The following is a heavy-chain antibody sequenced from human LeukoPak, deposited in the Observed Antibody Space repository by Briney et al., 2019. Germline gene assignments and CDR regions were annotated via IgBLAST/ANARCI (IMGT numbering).Heavy chain of an antibody. D-gene: IGHD2-2*01. J-gene: IGHJ5*02. V-gene: IGHV1-69*13. Sequence: ASVKVSCKASGGTFSSYAISWVRQAPGQGLEWMGGIIPIFGTANYAQKFQGRVTITADESTSTAYMELSSLRSEDTAVYYCARVSRRYCSSTNCWFDPWGQGTLVTVSS. CDR1: GGTFSSYA. CDR3: ARVSRRYCSSTNCWFDP. CDR2: IIPIFGTA.